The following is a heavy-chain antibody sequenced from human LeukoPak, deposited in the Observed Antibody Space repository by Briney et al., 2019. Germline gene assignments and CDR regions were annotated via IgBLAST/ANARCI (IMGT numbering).Heavy chain of an antibody. V-gene: IGHV4-34*01. CDR3: SRDYDPKGSFDP. CDR2: LNHSGST. J-gene: IGHJ5*02. CDR1: GGSFSGYY. Sequence: SSETLSLTCAVCGGSFSGYYWSWLRQPPGKGLEWIGELNHSGSTNYNRSHESRVTISVDTSKNQFSLNLTSVTAADTAVYYWSRDYDPKGSFDPWGQGTLVTVSS. D-gene: IGHD5-12*01.